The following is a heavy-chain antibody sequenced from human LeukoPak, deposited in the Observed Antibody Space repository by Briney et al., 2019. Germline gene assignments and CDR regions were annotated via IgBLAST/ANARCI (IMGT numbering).Heavy chain of an antibody. CDR1: GFTFSSYE. Sequence: GGSLRLSCAASGFTFSSYEMNWVRQAPEKGQEWVSYISSNGSNIYYADSVKGRFTISRDNAKNSLFLQMNSLRAEDTAVYYCARLYSSSSGRALDYWGQGTLVTVSS. D-gene: IGHD6-6*01. CDR2: ISSNGSNI. V-gene: IGHV3-48*03. J-gene: IGHJ4*02. CDR3: ARLYSSSSGRALDY.